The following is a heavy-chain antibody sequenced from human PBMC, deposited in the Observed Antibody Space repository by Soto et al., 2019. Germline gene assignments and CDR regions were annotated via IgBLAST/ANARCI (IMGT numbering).Heavy chain of an antibody. J-gene: IGHJ6*03. CDR2: IYSGGST. CDR3: AREKGEDYYYMDV. V-gene: IGHV3-66*01. CDR1: GFTVSSNY. Sequence: AASGFTVSSNYMSWVRQAPGKGLEWVSVIYSGGSTYYADSVKGRFTISRDNSKNTLYLQMNSLRAEDTAVYYCAREKGEDYYYMDVWGKGTTVTVSS. D-gene: IGHD2-21*01.